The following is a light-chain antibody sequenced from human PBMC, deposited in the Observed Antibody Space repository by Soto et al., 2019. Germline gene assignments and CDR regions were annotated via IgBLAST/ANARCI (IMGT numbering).Light chain of an antibody. CDR3: QQYNSYWT. CDR1: QSISSW. CDR2: DAS. V-gene: IGKV1-5*01. Sequence: DIQMTQSPSTLSASVGDRVTITCRASQSISSWLAWYQQKPGKATKLLIYDASSLESGVPSRFSGSGSGTEFTLNISSLPPDDFATYYCQQYNSYWTFGQGTKVEIK. J-gene: IGKJ1*01.